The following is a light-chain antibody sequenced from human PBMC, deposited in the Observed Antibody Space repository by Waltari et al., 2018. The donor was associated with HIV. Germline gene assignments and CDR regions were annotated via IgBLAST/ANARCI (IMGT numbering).Light chain of an antibody. V-gene: IGKV3-11*01. CDR2: DAS. CDR1: QTDNTY. CDR3: QQRTDSIT. J-gene: IGKJ4*01. Sequence: EIVLTQSPATLSLSPGARATLFCRASQTDNTYLAWYQQKPGQAPSLVSYDASTRATGVPARFSGSGSGTDFTLTISSLEPDDVAVYYCQQRTDSITFGGGTKVEIK.